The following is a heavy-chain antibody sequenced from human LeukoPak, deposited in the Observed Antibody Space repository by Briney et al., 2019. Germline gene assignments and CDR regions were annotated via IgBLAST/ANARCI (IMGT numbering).Heavy chain of an antibody. J-gene: IGHJ4*02. CDR1: GFTFSSYA. Sequence: PGGSLRHSCAASGFTFSSYAMSWVRQAPGKGLEWVSAISGSGGNTYYADSVKGRFTMSRDNSKNTLYLQMNSLRAEDTAVYFCAKTVSGSHSYQGGDYWGQGTLVTVST. V-gene: IGHV3-23*01. D-gene: IGHD3-16*02. CDR2: ISGSGGNT. CDR3: AKTVSGSHSYQGGDY.